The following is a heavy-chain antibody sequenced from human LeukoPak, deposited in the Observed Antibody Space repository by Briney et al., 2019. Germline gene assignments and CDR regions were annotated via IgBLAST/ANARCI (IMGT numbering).Heavy chain of an antibody. CDR2: ISGSGGNT. CDR3: ARDLGQDCSSTSCSSYGMDV. D-gene: IGHD2-2*01. Sequence: PGGSLRLSCVASGFTFSNYAMSWVRQAPGKGLEWVSAISGSGGNTYYADSVKGRFTISRDNSKNSLYLQMNSLRDEDTAVYYCARDLGQDCSSTSCSSYGMDVWGQGTTVTVSS. V-gene: IGHV3-23*01. J-gene: IGHJ6*02. CDR1: GFTFSNYA.